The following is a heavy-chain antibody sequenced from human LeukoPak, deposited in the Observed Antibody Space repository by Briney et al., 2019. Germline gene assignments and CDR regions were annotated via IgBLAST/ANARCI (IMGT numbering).Heavy chain of an antibody. CDR1: GFTYSTYS. V-gene: IGHV3-21*01. J-gene: IGHJ5*02. CDR2: ISTSSSYI. D-gene: IGHD6-6*01. Sequence: GGSLRLSCAASGFTYSTYSMNWVRQAPGKGLEWVSSISTSSSYINYADSVKGRFTISRDNAKNSLYLQMNSLRAEDTAVYYCARGSSNIAARNNWFDPWGQGTLVTVSS. CDR3: ARGSSNIAARNNWFDP.